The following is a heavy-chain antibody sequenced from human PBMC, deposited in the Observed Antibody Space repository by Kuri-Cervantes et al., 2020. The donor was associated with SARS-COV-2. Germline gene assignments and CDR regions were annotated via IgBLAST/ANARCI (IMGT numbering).Heavy chain of an antibody. CDR2: IWYDGSNK. Sequence: GESLKISCAASGFTFSSYGMHWVRQAPGKGLEWVAVIWYDGSNKYYADSVKGRFTISRDNSKNTLYLQMNSLRAEDTAVYYCAREASSDYDPYYYYYGMDVWGQGTKVTVSS. D-gene: IGHD5-12*01. CDR1: GFTFSSYG. J-gene: IGHJ6*02. CDR3: AREASSDYDPYYYYYGMDV. V-gene: IGHV3-33*01.